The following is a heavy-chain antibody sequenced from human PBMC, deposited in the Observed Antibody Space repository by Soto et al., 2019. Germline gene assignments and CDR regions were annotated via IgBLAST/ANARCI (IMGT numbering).Heavy chain of an antibody. CDR3: ARGKGDIVVVPAAKPYWFDP. J-gene: IGHJ5*02. D-gene: IGHD2-2*01. V-gene: IGHV4-31*03. CDR2: IYYSGST. Sequence: PSETLSLTCTVSGGSISSGVYYWSWIRHHPGNGLEWIGYIYYSGSTYYNPSLKSRVTISVDTSKNQFSLKLSSVTAADTAVYYCARGKGDIVVVPAAKPYWFDPWGQGTLVTFSS. CDR1: GGSISSGVYY.